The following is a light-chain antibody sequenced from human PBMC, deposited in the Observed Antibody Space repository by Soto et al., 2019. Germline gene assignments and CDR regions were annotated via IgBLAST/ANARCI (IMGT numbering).Light chain of an antibody. J-gene: IGKJ5*01. CDR1: QNIRNL. CDR2: DAS. CDR3: QQYNTYAT. V-gene: IGKV1-5*01. Sequence: DIQLTQSPSTLSAAVGDSVTITFRASQNIRNLLAWYQQKPGKAPKPLIYDASTLKTGVPLRFSGSGSGSEFNFTITGLQPDDFATYFCQQYNTYATFGQGTRLEIK.